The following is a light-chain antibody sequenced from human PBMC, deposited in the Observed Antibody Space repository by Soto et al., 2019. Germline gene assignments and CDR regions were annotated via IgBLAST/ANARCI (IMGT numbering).Light chain of an antibody. CDR3: QQLNSYPHT. J-gene: IGKJ3*01. V-gene: IGKV1-9*01. Sequence: DIQLTQSPSFLSASVGDRVTITCRASQGISSYLAWYQQKPGKAPKLLIYAASTLQSGVPSRFSGSGSGTEFTLKLSSLQPEDFATYYCQQLNSYPHTFGPGTKVDIK. CDR2: AAS. CDR1: QGISSY.